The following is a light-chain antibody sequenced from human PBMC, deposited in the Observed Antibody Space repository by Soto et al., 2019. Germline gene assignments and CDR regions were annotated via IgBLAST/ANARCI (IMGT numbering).Light chain of an antibody. J-gene: IGKJ2*01. CDR1: QSVSSN. Sequence: EIVMTQSPATLSVSPGERATLSCRASQSVSSNLAWYQQKRGQAPRRLIYGASTRATGIPARFSGSGSGTEFTLTISSLQSADFAVYYCQQYNDWPPYTFGQGTKLEIK. CDR3: QQYNDWPPYT. CDR2: GAS. V-gene: IGKV3-15*01.